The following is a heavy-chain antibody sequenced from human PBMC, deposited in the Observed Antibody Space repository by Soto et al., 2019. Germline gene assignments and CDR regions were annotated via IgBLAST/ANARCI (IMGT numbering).Heavy chain of an antibody. D-gene: IGHD3-22*01. CDR2: ISYDGSNK. Sequence: QVQLVESGGGVVQPGRSLRLSCAASGFTFSSYGMHWVRQAPGKGLEWVAVISYDGSNKYYADSVKGRFTISRDNSKNTLYLQMNSLRAEDTAVYYCAKGSNYYESSGFDYWGQGTLVTVSS. J-gene: IGHJ4*02. CDR1: GFTFSSYG. CDR3: AKGSNYYESSGFDY. V-gene: IGHV3-30*18.